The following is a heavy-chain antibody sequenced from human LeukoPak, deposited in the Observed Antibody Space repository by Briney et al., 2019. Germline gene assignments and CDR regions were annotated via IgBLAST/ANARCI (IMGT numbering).Heavy chain of an antibody. CDR2: ISYDGSNK. V-gene: IGHV3-30*03. CDR1: GFTFSSYG. CDR3: AREQDIVVVPAAILMY. Sequence: GGSLRLSCAASGFTFSSYGMHWVRQAPGKGLEWVAVISYDGSNKYYADSVKGRFTISRDNSKNTLYLQMNSLRAEDTAVYYCAREQDIVVVPAAILMYWGQGTLVTVSS. D-gene: IGHD2-2*01. J-gene: IGHJ4*02.